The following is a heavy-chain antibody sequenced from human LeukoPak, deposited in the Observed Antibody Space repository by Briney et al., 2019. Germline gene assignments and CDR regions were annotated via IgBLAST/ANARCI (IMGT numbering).Heavy chain of an antibody. J-gene: IGHJ4*02. D-gene: IGHD3-9*01. CDR3: ARAPGRYFDWLLSY. CDR2: ISAYNGNT. Sequence: ASVKVSCKASGYTFTSYGISWVRQAPGQGLEWMGWISAYNGNTNYAQKLQGRVTTTTDTSTSTAYMELRSLRSDDTAVYYCARAPGRYFDWLLSYWGQGTLVTVSS. V-gene: IGHV1-18*01. CDR1: GYTFTSYG.